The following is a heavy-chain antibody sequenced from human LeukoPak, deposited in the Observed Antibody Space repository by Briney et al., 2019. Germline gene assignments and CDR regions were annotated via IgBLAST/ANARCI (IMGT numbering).Heavy chain of an antibody. V-gene: IGHV4-59*01. Sequence: SETLSLTCTVSGGSISSYYWSWIRQPPGKGLEWIGYIFYSGSTNYNPSLKSRVTISVDTSKNQFSLKLSSVTAADTAVYYCARGGYYDSSGYYYHFDYWGQGTLATVSS. J-gene: IGHJ4*02. CDR1: GGSISSYY. D-gene: IGHD3-22*01. CDR2: IFYSGST. CDR3: ARGGYYDSSGYYYHFDY.